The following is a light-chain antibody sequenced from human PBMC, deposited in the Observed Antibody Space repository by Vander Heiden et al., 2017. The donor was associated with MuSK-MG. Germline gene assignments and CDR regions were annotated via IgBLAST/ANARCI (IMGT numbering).Light chain of an antibody. CDR1: QRISNY. Sequence: DIQITQSPSSLSASIGDRVTITCRASQRISNYLNWYQQKPGKAPKFLISAASNLQSGVPSRFSGSGSGTDFTLTIDRLQPEDFATYFCQQRNRSPWTFGQGTKVEIK. CDR2: AAS. J-gene: IGKJ1*01. V-gene: IGKV1-39*01. CDR3: QQRNRSPWT.